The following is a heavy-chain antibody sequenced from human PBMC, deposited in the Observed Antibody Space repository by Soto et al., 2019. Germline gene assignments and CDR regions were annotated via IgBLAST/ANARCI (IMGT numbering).Heavy chain of an antibody. CDR2: IYYLGST. J-gene: IGHJ4*02. Sequence: SETLSLTCSVSGGSMSEYFWSWIRQSPGKGLEWIGYIYYLGSTDYNPSLKSRVTISVDTSKRQFSLRLTSVTAADTAVYCCARDGYDGSGSPYPAYWGPGTQVTVSS. CDR1: GGSMSEYF. D-gene: IGHD3-10*01. CDR3: ARDGYDGSGSPYPAY. V-gene: IGHV4-59*01.